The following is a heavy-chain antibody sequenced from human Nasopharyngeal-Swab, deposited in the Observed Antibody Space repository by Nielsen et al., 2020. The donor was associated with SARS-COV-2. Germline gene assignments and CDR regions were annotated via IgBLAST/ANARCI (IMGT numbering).Heavy chain of an antibody. D-gene: IGHD3-10*01. Sequence: VCQMPGKGLEWMGRIDPSDSYTNYSPSFQGHVTISADKSISTAYLQWSSLKASDTAMYYCATSYYYGSGSYYTFSYYYGMDVWGQGTTVTVSS. J-gene: IGHJ6*02. V-gene: IGHV5-10-1*01. CDR2: IDPSDSYT. CDR3: ATSYYYGSGSYYTFSYYYGMDV.